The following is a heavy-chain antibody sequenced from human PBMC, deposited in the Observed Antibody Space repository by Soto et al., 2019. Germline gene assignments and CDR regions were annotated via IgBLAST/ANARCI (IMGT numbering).Heavy chain of an antibody. D-gene: IGHD3-22*01. J-gene: IGHJ4*02. CDR1: GGSISSGGYS. Sequence: TLSLTCAVSGGSISSGGYSWSWIRQPPGKGLEWIGYIYHSGSTYYNPSLKSRVTISVDRSKNQFSLKLSSVTAADTAVYYCARTHYHDSSGYFHCWGQGGMVTVSS. CDR2: IYHSGST. V-gene: IGHV4-30-2*01. CDR3: ARTHYHDSSGYFHC.